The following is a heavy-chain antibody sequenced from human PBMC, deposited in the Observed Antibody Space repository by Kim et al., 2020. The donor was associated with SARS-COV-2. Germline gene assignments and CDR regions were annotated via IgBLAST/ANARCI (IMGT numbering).Heavy chain of an antibody. D-gene: IGHD3-9*01. CDR3: ARGPSYYDILTGYYNVLKFDY. Sequence: SVKVSCKASGGTFSSYAISWVRQAPGQGLEWMGGIIPIFGTANYAQKFQGRVTITADESTSTAYMELSSLRSEDMAVYYGARGPSYYDILTGYYNVLKFDYWGQGTLVTVSS. CDR2: IIPIFGTA. J-gene: IGHJ4*02. V-gene: IGHV1-69*13. CDR1: GGTFSSYA.